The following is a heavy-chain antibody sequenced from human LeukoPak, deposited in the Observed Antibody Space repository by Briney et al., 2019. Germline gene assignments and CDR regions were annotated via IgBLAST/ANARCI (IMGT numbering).Heavy chain of an antibody. J-gene: IGHJ4*02. D-gene: IGHD1-26*01. Sequence: SETLSLTCTVSGGSISSYYWSWIRQPPGKGLEWIGYIYYSGSTNYNPSLKSRVTISVDTSKNQFSLKLSSVTAADTAVYYCAPLTKGSYYLGYWGQGTLVTVSS. CDR2: IYYSGST. CDR1: GGSISSYY. V-gene: IGHV4-59*08. CDR3: APLTKGSYYLGY.